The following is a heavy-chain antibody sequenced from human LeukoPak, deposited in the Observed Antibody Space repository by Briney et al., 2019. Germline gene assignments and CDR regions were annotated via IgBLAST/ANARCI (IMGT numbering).Heavy chain of an antibody. D-gene: IGHD3-3*01. Sequence: PGGSLRLSCAASGFTFSSYSMNWVRQAPGKGLEWVSYISSSSSTIYYADSVKGRFTISRDNAKTSLYLQMNSLRAEDTAVYYCASARFLEWPRAFDIWGQGTMVTVSS. CDR2: ISSSSSTI. CDR1: GFTFSSYS. CDR3: ASARFLEWPRAFDI. J-gene: IGHJ3*02. V-gene: IGHV3-48*01.